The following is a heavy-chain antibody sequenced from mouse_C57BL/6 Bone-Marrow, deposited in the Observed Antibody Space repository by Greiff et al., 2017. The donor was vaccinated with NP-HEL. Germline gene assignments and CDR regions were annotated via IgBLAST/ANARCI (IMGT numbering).Heavy chain of an antibody. CDR3: ARSIYYDYADDPVYAMDY. CDR1: GFTFTDYY. Sequence: EVKLQESGGGLVQPGGSLSLSCAASGFTFTDYYMSWVRQPPGKALEWLVFIRNKANGYTTEYSASVKGRFTISRDNSQSILYLQMNALRAEDSATYYCARSIYYDYADDPVYAMDYWGQGTSVTVSS. CDR2: IRNKANGYTT. J-gene: IGHJ4*01. V-gene: IGHV7-3*01. D-gene: IGHD2-4*01.